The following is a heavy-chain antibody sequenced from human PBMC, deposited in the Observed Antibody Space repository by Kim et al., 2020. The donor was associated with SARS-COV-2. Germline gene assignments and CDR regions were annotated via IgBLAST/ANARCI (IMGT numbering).Heavy chain of an antibody. CDR3: ARDLTMITVVNLAY. D-gene: IGHD3-22*01. Sequence: ASVKVSCKTSGYTFTSYAIHWVRQGPRHRLEWMGWINPGYGTTKYSQRFQDRVTITRDTPASTAYMELSSLTSEDTAVYYCARDLTMITVVNLAYWGQGTLVTVSS. CDR2: INPGYGTT. CDR1: GYTFTSYA. V-gene: IGHV1-3*01. J-gene: IGHJ4*02.